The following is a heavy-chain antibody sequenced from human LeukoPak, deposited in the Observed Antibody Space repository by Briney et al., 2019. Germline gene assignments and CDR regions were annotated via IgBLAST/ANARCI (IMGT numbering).Heavy chain of an antibody. D-gene: IGHD3-10*01. Sequence: PGGSLRLSCAASGFTFSSYSMNWVRQAPGKGLEWVSSISSSSSCIYYADSVKGRFTISRDNAKNSLYLQMNSLRAEDTAVYYCAKAPTYYYGSGSHSVLDYWGQGTLVTVSS. CDR1: GFTFSSYS. CDR2: ISSSSSCI. V-gene: IGHV3-21*04. CDR3: AKAPTYYYGSGSHSVLDY. J-gene: IGHJ4*02.